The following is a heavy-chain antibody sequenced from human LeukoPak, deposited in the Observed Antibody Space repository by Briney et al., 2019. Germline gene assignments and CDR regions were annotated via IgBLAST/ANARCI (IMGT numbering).Heavy chain of an antibody. CDR3: ARGGLLLFGELSYYKGV. Sequence: GASVKVSCKASGYTFTSYYMRWVRQAPGQGLEWMGIINPSGGSTSYAQKFQGRVTMTRDMSTSTVYMELSSLRSEDTAVYYCARGGLLLFGELSYYKGVWGKGTTVTVSS. CDR2: INPSGGST. D-gene: IGHD3-10*01. J-gene: IGHJ6*03. CDR1: GYTFTSYY. V-gene: IGHV1-46*01.